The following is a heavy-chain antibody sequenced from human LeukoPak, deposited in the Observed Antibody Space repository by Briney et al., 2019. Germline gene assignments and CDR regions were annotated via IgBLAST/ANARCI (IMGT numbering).Heavy chain of an antibody. J-gene: IGHJ4*02. D-gene: IGHD5-18*01. V-gene: IGHV5-51*01. CDR2: IYPGDSDT. CDR1: GYSFTNYW. Sequence: GESLKISCKASGYSFTNYWIGWVRQMPGKGLEWMGVIYPGDSDTTYSPSLQGQVTISADKSISTAYLQWSSLKASDTAMYYCARRSGYIHGTDYWGQGTLVTVSS. CDR3: ARRSGYIHGTDY.